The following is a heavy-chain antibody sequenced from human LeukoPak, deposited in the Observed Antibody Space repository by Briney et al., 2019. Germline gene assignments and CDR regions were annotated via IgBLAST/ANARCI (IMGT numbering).Heavy chain of an antibody. CDR2: ITDSDSGVST. Sequence: GGSLRLSCAASGFTFSSYGMNWVRQAPGKGLEWVSAITDSDSGVSTYYADSVKGRFTVSRDNSKNTLYLQMSSLRADDTAVYYCAKDLGYGGNPPVYYEYWGQGTLVTVSS. CDR1: GFTFSSYG. V-gene: IGHV3-23*01. CDR3: AKDLGYGGNPPVYYEY. D-gene: IGHD4-23*01. J-gene: IGHJ4*02.